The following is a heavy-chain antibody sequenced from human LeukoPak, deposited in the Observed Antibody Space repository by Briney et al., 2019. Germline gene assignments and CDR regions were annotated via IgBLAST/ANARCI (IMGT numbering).Heavy chain of an antibody. CDR1: GFTFSSYE. Sequence: GGSLRLSCAASGFTFSSYEMNWVRQAPGKGLEWVSFITSSGNTMYYADSVKGRFTISRDNAKNSLYLQMNSLRADDTPVYYCARLRSKYWFDPWGQGTLVTVSS. D-gene: IGHD4-11*01. CDR3: ARLRSKYWFDP. CDR2: ITSSGNTM. J-gene: IGHJ5*02. V-gene: IGHV3-48*03.